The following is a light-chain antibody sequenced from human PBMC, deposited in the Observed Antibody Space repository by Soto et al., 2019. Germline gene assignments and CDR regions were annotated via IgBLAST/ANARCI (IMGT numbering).Light chain of an antibody. CDR2: GAS. Sequence: EIVLTQSPGTLSLSPGERATLSCRASQSVSSSYLAWYQQKPGQAPRQLIYGASSRATGIPGRFSGSGSGTDFTLTITRLEREDFAVYYCQHYRTSFGGGTRVEIK. CDR1: QSVSSSY. J-gene: IGKJ4*01. CDR3: QHYRTS. V-gene: IGKV3-20*01.